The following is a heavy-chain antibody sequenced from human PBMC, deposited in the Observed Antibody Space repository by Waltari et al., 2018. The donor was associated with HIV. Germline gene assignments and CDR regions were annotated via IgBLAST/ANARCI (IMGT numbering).Heavy chain of an antibody. CDR1: GFSFTWYG. V-gene: IGHV1-18*04. CDR3: VRDLSPMGKSGWYDS. J-gene: IGHJ1*01. CDR2: IHTYTGNT. D-gene: IGHD6-19*01. Sequence: QVRLVQSGAEVKKPGASVTVTCKASGFSFTWYGFRWVRQAPGQGLEWMGWIHTYTGNTDSAENFQGRVTMTKDTFTNTIYMELRTLKSDDSAIYFCVRDLSPMGKSGWYDSWGQGTVVTVSS.